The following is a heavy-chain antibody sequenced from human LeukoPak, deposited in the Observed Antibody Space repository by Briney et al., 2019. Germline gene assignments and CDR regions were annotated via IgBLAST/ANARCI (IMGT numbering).Heavy chain of an antibody. CDR1: GDSISNYY. CDR2: IYTSGST. V-gene: IGHV4-4*07. J-gene: IGHJ1*01. CDR3: ARSRYGGNYAEYFQH. D-gene: IGHD4-23*01. Sequence: SETLSLTCTVSGDSISNYYWSWIRQPAGKGLEWIGRIYTSGSTNYNPSLKSRVTMSVDTSKNQFSLKLSSVTAADTAVYYCARSRYGGNYAEYFQHWGQGTLVTVSS.